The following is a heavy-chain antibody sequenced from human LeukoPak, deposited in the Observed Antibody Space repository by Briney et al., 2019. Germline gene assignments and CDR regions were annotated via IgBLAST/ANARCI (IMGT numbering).Heavy chain of an antibody. CDR1: GGSFSGYY. D-gene: IGHD1-26*01. J-gene: IGHJ4*02. V-gene: IGHV4-34*01. CDR3: ARDGWESGDY. Sequence: PSETLSLTCAVYGGSFSGYYWSWIRQPPGKGLEWIGEINHSGSTNYNPSLKSRVAISVDMSTNQFSLRLSSVTAADTAVYYCARDGWESGDYWGQGTLVTVSS. CDR2: INHSGST.